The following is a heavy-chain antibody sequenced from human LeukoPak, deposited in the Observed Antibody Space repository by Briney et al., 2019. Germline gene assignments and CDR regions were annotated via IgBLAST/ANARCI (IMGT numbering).Heavy chain of an antibody. D-gene: IGHD1-26*01. CDR3: TRVGGVGAKGTDY. Sequence: PGGSLRLSCTASGFTFGDYAMSWFRQAPGKGLEWVGFIRSKAYGGTTEYAASVKGRFTISRYDSKSIAYLQMNSLKTEDTAVYYCTRVGGVGAKGTDYWGQGTLVTVSS. CDR1: GFTFGDYA. V-gene: IGHV3-49*03. CDR2: IRSKAYGGTT. J-gene: IGHJ4*02.